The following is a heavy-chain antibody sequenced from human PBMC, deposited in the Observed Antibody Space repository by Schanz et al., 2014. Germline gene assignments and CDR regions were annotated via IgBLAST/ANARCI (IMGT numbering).Heavy chain of an antibody. CDR2: IWSDGSGT. J-gene: IGHJ6*02. Sequence: QAQLMESGGGVVQPGTSLILSCSVSGFSLNTYGIHWFRQPAGKGLEWVAVIWSDGSGTYYADSVKGRFTISRDSPKNTLYLQMNGLRAEYTALYYCAGDSGPYYDKSMDVWGQGTTVAVSS. CDR3: AGDSGPYYDKSMDV. CDR1: GFSLNTYG. V-gene: IGHV3-33*01. D-gene: IGHD3-9*01.